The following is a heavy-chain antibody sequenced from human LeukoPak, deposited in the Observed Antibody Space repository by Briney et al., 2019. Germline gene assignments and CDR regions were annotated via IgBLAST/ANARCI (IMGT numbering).Heavy chain of an antibody. CDR1: GYTFTSYG. D-gene: IGHD3-16*02. J-gene: IGHJ4*02. CDR3: ARDLPRYDYVWGSYRFPFDY. CDR2: ISAYNGNT. V-gene: IGHV1-18*01. Sequence: ASVKVSCKASGYTFTSYGISWVRQAPGQRLEWMGWISAYNGNTNYAQKLQGRVTMTTDTSTSTAYMELRSLRSDDTAVYYCARDLPRYDYVWGSYRFPFDYWGQGTLVTVSS.